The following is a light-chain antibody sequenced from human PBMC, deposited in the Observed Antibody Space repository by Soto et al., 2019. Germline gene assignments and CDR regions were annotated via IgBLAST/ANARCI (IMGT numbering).Light chain of an antibody. CDR3: QQSYRTPRS. CDR1: QYVDRY. Sequence: DIQMTQSPSSLSESVGDRVTISCRASQYVDRYLNWYQQKPGKAPKLLIYAASSLQSGVPPRFSGIGSGTDFTLTISSLQPEDSATYYCQQSYRTPRSFCQGTKVEVK. CDR2: AAS. J-gene: IGKJ1*01. V-gene: IGKV1-39*01.